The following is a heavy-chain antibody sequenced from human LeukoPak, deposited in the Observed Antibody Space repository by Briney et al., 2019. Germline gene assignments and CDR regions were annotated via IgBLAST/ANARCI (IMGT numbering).Heavy chain of an antibody. D-gene: IGHD2-15*01. CDR3: ARDVHYTSSKPGWPFDI. CDR1: GFTFNNYA. CDR2: ISNDGNTK. V-gene: IGHV3-30*15. Sequence: GGSLRPSCAASGFTFNNYAMHWVRQAPGKGLEWVGFISNDGNTKYFADSVKGRFTMSRDNSKNTLYLQMSSLGVADTAVYYCARDVHYTSSKPGWPFDIWGQGTVVSVSS. J-gene: IGHJ3*02.